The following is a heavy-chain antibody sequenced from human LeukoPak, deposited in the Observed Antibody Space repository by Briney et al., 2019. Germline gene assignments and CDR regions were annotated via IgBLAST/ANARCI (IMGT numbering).Heavy chain of an antibody. J-gene: IGHJ4*02. Sequence: SETLSLTCAVYGGSFSGYYWSWIRQPPGKGLEWIGEINHSGSTNYNPSLKSRVTISVDTSKNQFSLKLSSVTAADTAVYYCARWVGDENTGETMGFGELPSDYWGQGTLVTVSS. CDR2: INHSGST. D-gene: IGHD3-10*01. CDR3: ARWVGDENTGETMGFGELPSDY. V-gene: IGHV4-34*01. CDR1: GGSFSGYY.